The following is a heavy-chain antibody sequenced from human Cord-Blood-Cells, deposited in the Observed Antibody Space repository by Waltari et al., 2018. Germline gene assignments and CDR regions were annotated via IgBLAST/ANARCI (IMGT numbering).Heavy chain of an antibody. Sequence: QVQLQESGPGLVKPSETLSLTCTVSGGSISSDYWSWIRQPPGKGLEWIGYIYYSGSTNYNPSLKSRVTISVDTSKNQFSLKLSSVTAADTAVYYCARLVKYYYGSGSYAFDIWGQGTMVTVSS. CDR1: GGSISSDY. V-gene: IGHV4-59*08. J-gene: IGHJ3*02. D-gene: IGHD3-10*01. CDR2: IYYSGST. CDR3: ARLVKYYYGSGSYAFDI.